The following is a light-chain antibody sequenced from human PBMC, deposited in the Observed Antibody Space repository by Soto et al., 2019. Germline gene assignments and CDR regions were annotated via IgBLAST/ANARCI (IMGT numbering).Light chain of an antibody. Sequence: DVVMTQSPLSLPVTLGQPASISCRSSQSLVYSDGNTYLNWFQQRPGQSPRRLIYKVSNRDSGVPDRFSGSGSGTDFTLKISRVEAEDVGVYYCMQGTHWGKFGQGTKVDIK. CDR1: QSLVYSDGNTY. CDR3: MQGTHWGK. V-gene: IGKV2-30*01. CDR2: KVS. J-gene: IGKJ1*01.